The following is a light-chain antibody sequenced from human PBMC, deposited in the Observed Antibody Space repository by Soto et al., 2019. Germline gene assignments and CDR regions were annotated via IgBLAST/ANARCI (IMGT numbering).Light chain of an antibody. CDR2: DVS. CDR3: SSYTTSNTLEVV. Sequence: QSALTKPASVSGSPGQSITISCTGTSSDVGGYNYVSWYQQHPGEAPKLMIYDVSNRPSGVSNRFSGSKSGNTASLTISGLQAEDEADYYCSSYTTSNTLEVVFGGGTKLTVL. J-gene: IGLJ2*01. CDR1: SSDVGGYNY. V-gene: IGLV2-14*01.